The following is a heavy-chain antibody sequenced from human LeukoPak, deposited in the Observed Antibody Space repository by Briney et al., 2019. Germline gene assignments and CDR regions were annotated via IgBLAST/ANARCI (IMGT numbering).Heavy chain of an antibody. V-gene: IGHV1-69*05. CDR1: GGTFSSYA. CDR3: ARERGAATGKRWASFDY. CDR2: IIPIFGTA. D-gene: IGHD6-25*01. Sequence: GSSVKVSCKASGGTFSSYAISWVRQAPGQGLEWMGGIIPIFGTANYAQKFQGRVTITTDESTSTAYMELSSLRSEDTAVYYCARERGAATGKRWASFDYWGQGTLVTVSS. J-gene: IGHJ4*02.